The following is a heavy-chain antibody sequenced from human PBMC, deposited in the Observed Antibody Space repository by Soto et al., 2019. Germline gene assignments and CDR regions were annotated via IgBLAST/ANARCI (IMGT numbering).Heavy chain of an antibody. CDR1: GFTFSSYW. J-gene: IGHJ6*02. D-gene: IGHD3-3*01. V-gene: IGHV3-7*05. CDR3: AREEPTYYDFWSGYYTGIDYYGMDV. Sequence: GSLRLSCPASGFTFSSYWISCVRQAPGKGLEWVANIKQDGSEKYYVDSVKGRFTISRGNAKNSLYLQMNSLRAEDTAVYYCAREEPTYYDFWSGYYTGIDYYGMDVWGQGTTVTVSS. CDR2: IKQDGSEK.